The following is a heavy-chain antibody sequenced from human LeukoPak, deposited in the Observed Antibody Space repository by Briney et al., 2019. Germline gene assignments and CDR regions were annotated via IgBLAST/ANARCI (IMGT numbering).Heavy chain of an antibody. CDR2: ISSSSSTI. D-gene: IGHD3-16*02. J-gene: IGHJ5*02. CDR1: GFTFSSYS. Sequence: PGGSLRLSCAASGFTFSSYSMNWVRQAPGKGLEWVSYISSSSSTIYYADSVKGRFTISRDNAKNSLYLQMNSLRAEDTAVYYCARDAAGYDYVWGSYRHGDWFDPWGQGTLVTVSS. V-gene: IGHV3-48*04. CDR3: ARDAAGYDYVWGSYRHGDWFDP.